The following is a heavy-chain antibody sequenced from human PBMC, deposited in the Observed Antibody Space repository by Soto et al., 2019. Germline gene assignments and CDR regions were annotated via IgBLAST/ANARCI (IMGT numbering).Heavy chain of an antibody. D-gene: IGHD4-17*01. CDR1: GYSFSFYG. CDR3: ARWDYGDGNYFDY. J-gene: IGHJ4*02. CDR2: INAGNGNT. V-gene: IGHV1-3*01. Sequence: GASVKVSCKASGYSFSFYGINWVRQAPGQRLEWMGWINAGNGNTKYSQKFQGRVTITRDTSASTAYMELSSLRSEDTAVYYCARWDYGDGNYFDYWGQGTLVTVSS.